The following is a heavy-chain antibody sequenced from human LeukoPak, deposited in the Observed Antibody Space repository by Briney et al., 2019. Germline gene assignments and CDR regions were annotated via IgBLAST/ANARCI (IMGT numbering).Heavy chain of an antibody. CDR1: GFTFSNAW. J-gene: IGHJ3*02. CDR2: IKSKTDGGTT. D-gene: IGHD3-10*01. Sequence: GGSLRLSCAASGFTFSNAWMSWVRQAPGKGLEWVGRIKSKTDGGTTDYAAPVKGRFTISRDDSKNTLYLQMNSLKTEDTAVYYCTTDLLVRPDDAFDIWGQGTMVTVSS. CDR3: TTDLLVRPDDAFDI. V-gene: IGHV3-15*01.